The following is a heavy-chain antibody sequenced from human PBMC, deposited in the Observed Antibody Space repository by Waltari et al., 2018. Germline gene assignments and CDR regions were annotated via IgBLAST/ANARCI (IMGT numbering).Heavy chain of an antibody. J-gene: IGHJ3*02. CDR1: GGSISSGGYY. Sequence: QVQLQESGPGLVKPSQTLSLTCTVSGGSISSGGYYWSWNRQHPGKRLDWIGYIYYSGSTSYNPSLKSRVTISVDTSKNQFSLKLSSVTAADTAVYYCARVYSSGWYGAFDIWGQGTMVTVSS. V-gene: IGHV4-31*03. D-gene: IGHD6-19*01. CDR3: ARVYSSGWYGAFDI. CDR2: IYYSGST.